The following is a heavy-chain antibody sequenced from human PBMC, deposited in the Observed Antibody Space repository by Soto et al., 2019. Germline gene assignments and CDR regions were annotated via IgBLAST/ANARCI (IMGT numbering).Heavy chain of an antibody. Sequence: ASVKVSCKASGYTFTSYAMHWVRQAPGQRLEWMGWINAGNGNTKYSQKFQGRVTITRDTSASTAYMELSSLRSEDTAVYYCASARGGYCSGGSCYVDYYYYGMDVWGQGTTVTVSS. V-gene: IGHV1-3*01. CDR1: GYTFTSYA. CDR2: INAGNGNT. J-gene: IGHJ6*02. CDR3: ASARGGYCSGGSCYVDYYYYGMDV. D-gene: IGHD2-15*01.